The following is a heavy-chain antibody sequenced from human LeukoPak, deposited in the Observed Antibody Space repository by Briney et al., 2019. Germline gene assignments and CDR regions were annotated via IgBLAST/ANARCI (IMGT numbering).Heavy chain of an antibody. Sequence: GGSLTLSCAASGFIFNNSGMGWVRQAPGRGLEWVSAISASGLTAYYGDSVKGRFTISRDNAKNTLYLHVSSLRGEDTAIYYCTENTWGRGTRVTVSS. CDR1: GFIFNNSG. CDR3: TENT. V-gene: IGHV3-23*01. CDR2: ISASGLTA. J-gene: IGHJ4*02.